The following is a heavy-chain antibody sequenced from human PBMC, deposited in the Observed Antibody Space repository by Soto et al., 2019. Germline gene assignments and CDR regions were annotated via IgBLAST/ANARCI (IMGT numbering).Heavy chain of an antibody. CDR2: ISWNSGSI. J-gene: IGHJ4*02. V-gene: IGHV3-9*01. CDR3: AKAHEEVPAARGDYFDY. CDR1: GFTFDDYA. Sequence: EVQLVESGGGLVQPGRFLRRSCAASGFTFDDYAMHWGRQAPGKGLEWVSGISWNSGSIGYADSVKGRFTISRDNAKNSLYLQMNSLRAEDTALYYCAKAHEEVPAARGDYFDYWGQGTLVTVSS. D-gene: IGHD2-2*01.